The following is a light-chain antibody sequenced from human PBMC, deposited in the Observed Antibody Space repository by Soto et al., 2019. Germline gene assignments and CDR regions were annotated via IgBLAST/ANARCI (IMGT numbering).Light chain of an antibody. CDR1: SSDVGGYNY. J-gene: IGLJ1*01. Sequence: QSALTRPASVSGSPGQSITTSCTGTSSDVGGYNYVSWYQQHPGKAPKLMIYDVSNRPSGVSNRFSGSKSGNTASLTISGLQAEDEADYYCSSYTSSSTLVFGTGTKVTVL. V-gene: IGLV2-14*01. CDR2: DVS. CDR3: SSYTSSSTLV.